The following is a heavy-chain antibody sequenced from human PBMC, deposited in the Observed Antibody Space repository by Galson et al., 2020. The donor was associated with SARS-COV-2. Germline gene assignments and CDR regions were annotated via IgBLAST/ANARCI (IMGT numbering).Heavy chain of an antibody. V-gene: IGHV3-7*03. CDR3: ARVGDDFWCGYGWFGP. Sequence: GGSLRLSCPASGFTFSSYWMSWVRQAPGKGLEWVANIKQDGSEKYSVDSVKGRFTISRDNAKNSLYLQMNSLRAEDTAVYYCARVGDDFWCGYGWFGPWGQGTLVTVSS. CDR1: GFTFSSYW. J-gene: IGHJ5*02. D-gene: IGHD3-3*01. CDR2: IKQDGSEK.